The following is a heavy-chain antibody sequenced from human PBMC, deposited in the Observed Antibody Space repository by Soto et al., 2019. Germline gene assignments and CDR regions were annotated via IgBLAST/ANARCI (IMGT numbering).Heavy chain of an antibody. CDR2: VPQDGRNT. CDR3: AKGGRQWLVPSAFKY. J-gene: IGHJ4*02. CDR1: GFTFSDYA. Sequence: VQLVESGGGVVQPGRSLRLSCAASGFTFSDYAMHWVRQAPGKGLEWVAVVPQDGRNTHYADSVKGRFTISRDSSKNTVSLEMTSLRAEDTAVYYCAKGGRQWLVPSAFKYWGQGALVTVSS. D-gene: IGHD6-19*01. V-gene: IGHV3-30*18.